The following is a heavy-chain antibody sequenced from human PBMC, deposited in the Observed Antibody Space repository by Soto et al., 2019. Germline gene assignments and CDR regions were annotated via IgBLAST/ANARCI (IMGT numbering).Heavy chain of an antibody. D-gene: IGHD2-2*01. Sequence: QTRSLTCAISAAIVSRTSAAWGWISQSPSRSFEWLGRTYNRSKWDNDYEVTVKSRITINPDTSKNQFSLKLSSVTAADTAVYYCASAVGYCSCTSCYRTPRYYFAYWVQGTLVTVSS. V-gene: IGHV6-1*01. CDR2: TYNRSKWDN. J-gene: IGHJ4*02. CDR1: AAIVSRTSAA. CDR3: ASAVGYCSCTSCYRTPRYYFAY.